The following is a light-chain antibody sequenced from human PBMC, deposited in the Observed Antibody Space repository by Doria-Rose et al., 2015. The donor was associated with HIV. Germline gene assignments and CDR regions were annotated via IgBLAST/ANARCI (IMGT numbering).Light chain of an antibody. V-gene: IGKV3-20*01. CDR2: DGS. J-gene: IGKJ1*01. Sequence: DIVMTQSSGTLSLSPGERATLSCRASQSFSSTYLAWYQQKPGQAPSLLIYDGSTRATGIPDRSSASGSGTDFTLTINRLEPEDFALYYCHQYGTSWTFGQGTKVEI. CDR3: HQYGTSWT. CDR1: QSFSSTY.